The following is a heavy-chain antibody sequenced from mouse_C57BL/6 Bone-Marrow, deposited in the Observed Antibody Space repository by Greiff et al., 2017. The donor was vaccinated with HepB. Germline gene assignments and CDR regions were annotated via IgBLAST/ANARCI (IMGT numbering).Heavy chain of an antibody. J-gene: IGHJ2*01. V-gene: IGHV1-19*01. Sequence: EVKLKESGPVLVKPGASVKMSCKASGYTFTDYYMNWVKQSHGKSLEWIGVINPYNGGTSYNQKFKGKATLTVDKSSSTAYMELNSLTSEDSAVYYCARGVALYYFDYWGQGTTLTVSS. CDR2: INPYNGGT. CDR3: ARGVALYYFDY. D-gene: IGHD1-1*01. CDR1: GYTFTDYY.